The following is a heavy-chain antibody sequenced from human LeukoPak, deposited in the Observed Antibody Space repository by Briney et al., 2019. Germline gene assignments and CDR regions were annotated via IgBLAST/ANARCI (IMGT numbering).Heavy chain of an antibody. J-gene: IGHJ6*02. D-gene: IGHD6-13*01. CDR2: INPSGGST. Sequence: ASVKVSCKASGYTFTSYYMHWVRQAPGQGLEWMGIINPSGGSTSYAQKFQGRVTMTRDTSTSTVYMELSSLRSEDTAVYYCARVRSSWHRYYYYGMDVWGQGTTVTVSS. CDR1: GYTFTSYY. V-gene: IGHV1-46*01. CDR3: ARVRSSWHRYYYYGMDV.